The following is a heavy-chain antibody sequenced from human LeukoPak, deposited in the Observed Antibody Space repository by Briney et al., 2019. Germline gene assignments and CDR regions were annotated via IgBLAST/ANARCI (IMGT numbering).Heavy chain of an antibody. J-gene: IGHJ4*02. V-gene: IGHV3-7*01. CDR1: GFTFSSYW. Sequence: GGSLRLSCPFSGFTFSSYWISWVRQAPGKGLEGLANIKQDGSEKYYVDSVKGRFTISRDNAKNSLYLQMNSLRAEDTAVYYCARDTGWAVAGSTDYWGQGTLVTVSS. D-gene: IGHD6-19*01. CDR3: ARDTGWAVAGSTDY. CDR2: IKQDGSEK.